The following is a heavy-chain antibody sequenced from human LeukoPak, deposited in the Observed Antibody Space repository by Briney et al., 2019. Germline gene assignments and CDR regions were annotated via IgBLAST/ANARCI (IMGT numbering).Heavy chain of an antibody. CDR3: TVFDY. CDR1: GFSFGDSG. J-gene: IGHJ4*02. V-gene: IGHV3-49*04. CDR2: ITRKDNGGTT. Sequence: GGSLRLSCTASGFSFGDSGLSWVRQAPGKGLDGVGFITRKDNGGTTVYAASVKGRFTISRDDSKSIAYLQMNSLKTEDTALYYCTVFDYWGQGTLVTVSS.